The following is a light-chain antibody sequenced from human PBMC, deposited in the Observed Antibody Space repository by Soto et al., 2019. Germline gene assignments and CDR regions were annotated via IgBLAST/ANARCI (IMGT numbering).Light chain of an antibody. CDR3: RSYTSSSNV. CDR1: SSDVGGYNY. CDR2: DVS. V-gene: IGLV2-14*01. Sequence: QSALTQPASVSGSPGQSITISCTGTSSDVGGYNYVSWYQQHPGKAPKLMIYDVSNRPSGVSNRFSGSKSGNTASLTISGLQAEDEADYYCRSYTSSSNVFGTGTKLTVL. J-gene: IGLJ1*01.